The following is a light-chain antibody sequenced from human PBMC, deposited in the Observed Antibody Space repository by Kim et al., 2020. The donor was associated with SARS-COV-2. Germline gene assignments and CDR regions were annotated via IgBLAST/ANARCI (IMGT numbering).Light chain of an antibody. Sequence: MGQTVRITCQGDSLRSYYGSWYQQKPGQAPVLVIYGKNNRPSGIPGRFSGSTSGNTASLTITGAQAEDEADYYCDSRDSSGNHVVFGGGTKLTVL. V-gene: IGLV3-19*01. J-gene: IGLJ2*01. CDR2: GKN. CDR1: SLRSYY. CDR3: DSRDSSGNHVV.